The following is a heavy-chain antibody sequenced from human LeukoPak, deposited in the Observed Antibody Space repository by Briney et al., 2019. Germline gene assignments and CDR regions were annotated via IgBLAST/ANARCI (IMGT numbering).Heavy chain of an antibody. V-gene: IGHV4-34*01. CDR3: ARGFSSSWYSLFDY. J-gene: IGHJ4*02. Sequence: SKTLSLTCAVYGGSFSGYYWSWIRQPPGKGLEWIGEINHSGSTNYNPSLKSRVTISVDTSKNQFSLKLSSVTAADTAVYYCARGFSSSWYSLFDYWGQGTLVTVSS. CDR2: INHSGST. D-gene: IGHD6-13*01. CDR1: GGSFSGYY.